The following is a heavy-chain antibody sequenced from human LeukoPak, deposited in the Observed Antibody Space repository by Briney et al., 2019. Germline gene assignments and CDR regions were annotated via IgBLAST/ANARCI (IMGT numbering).Heavy chain of an antibody. CDR3: AKVLGFGGDAYGMDV. V-gene: IGHV3-23*01. D-gene: IGHD3-10*01. CDR2: MSSGGTT. Sequence: PGGSLRLSCVASGGYTFRKYDLNWVRQAPGKGLEWVSLMSSGGTTYYAESVRGRFTISRDISKNTLYLQVNSLRTEDTAVYYCAKVLGFGGDAYGMDVWGQGTTVTVSS. J-gene: IGHJ6*02. CDR1: GGYTFRKYD.